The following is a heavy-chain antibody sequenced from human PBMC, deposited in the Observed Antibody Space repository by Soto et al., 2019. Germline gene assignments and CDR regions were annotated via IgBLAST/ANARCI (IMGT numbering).Heavy chain of an antibody. V-gene: IGHV3-48*01. Sequence: GGSLRLSCTPSGFIFSDYSMNWVRQAPGKGLEWISYITTTSSTMYYADSVKGRFTISRDNAKNSLYLQMNSLRGEDTAVYYCARDSSGRQYYGMDVWGHGTTVPVS. CDR1: GFIFSDYS. CDR3: ARDSSGRQYYGMDV. D-gene: IGHD3-22*01. J-gene: IGHJ6*02. CDR2: ITTTSSTM.